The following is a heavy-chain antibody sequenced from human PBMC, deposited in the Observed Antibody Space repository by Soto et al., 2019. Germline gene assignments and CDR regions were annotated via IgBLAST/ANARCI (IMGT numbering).Heavy chain of an antibody. CDR3: AKGGSGDLYYYYMDV. Sequence: EVQLLESGGGLVQPGGSLRLSCAASGFTFSSYAMSWVRQAPGKGLEWVSAISGRGGSTYYADSVKGRFTISRDNSKNTLYLQMNSLRAEDTAVYYCAKGGSGDLYYYYMDVWGKGTTVTVSS. D-gene: IGHD3-10*01. V-gene: IGHV3-23*01. J-gene: IGHJ6*03. CDR1: GFTFSSYA. CDR2: ISGRGGST.